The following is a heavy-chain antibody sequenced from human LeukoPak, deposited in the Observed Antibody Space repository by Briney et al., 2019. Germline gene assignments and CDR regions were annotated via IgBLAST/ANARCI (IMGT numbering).Heavy chain of an antibody. CDR1: GFTFSSYA. CDR2: ISYDGSNK. Sequence: GGSLRLSCAASGFTFSSYAMHWVRQAPGKGLEWVAVISYDGSNKYYADSVKGRFTISRDNSKNTLYLQMNSLRAEDTAVYYCAREATTMIVVADAFDIWGQGTMVTVSS. J-gene: IGHJ3*02. CDR3: AREATTMIVVADAFDI. D-gene: IGHD3-22*01. V-gene: IGHV3-30-3*01.